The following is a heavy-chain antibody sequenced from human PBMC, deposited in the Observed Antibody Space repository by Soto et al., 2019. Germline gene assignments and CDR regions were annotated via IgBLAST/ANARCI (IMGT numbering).Heavy chain of an antibody. CDR1: GFTFSSYA. CDR3: VLWPPYYFDY. D-gene: IGHD3-10*01. J-gene: IGHJ4*02. V-gene: IGHV3-23*01. CDR2: ISGSGGST. Sequence: GGSLRLSCAASGFTFSSYAMSWVRQASGKGLEWVSAISGSGGSTYYADSVKGRFTISRDNSKNTLYLQMNSLRAEDTAVYYSVLWPPYYFDYWGQGTLVTVSS.